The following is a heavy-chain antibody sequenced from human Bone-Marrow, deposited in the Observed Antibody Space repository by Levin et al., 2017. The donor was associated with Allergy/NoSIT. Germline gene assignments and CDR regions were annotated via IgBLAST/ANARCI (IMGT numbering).Heavy chain of an antibody. CDR1: EFTFSNYA. J-gene: IGHJ4*02. Sequence: PGGSLRLSCAASEFTFSNYAMNWVRQVPGKGLEWVSGISGGGGRTYYADSVKGRFTISRDNSKNTVSLQMNSLRVDDTAVYYCAKDVPGSESSSWRYYFDYWGQGNVVTVSS. D-gene: IGHD6-13*01. CDR3: AKDVPGSESSSWRYYFDY. CDR2: ISGGGGRT. V-gene: IGHV3-23*01.